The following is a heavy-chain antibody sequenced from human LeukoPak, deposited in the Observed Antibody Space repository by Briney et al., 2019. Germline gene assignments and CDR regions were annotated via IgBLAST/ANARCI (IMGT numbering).Heavy chain of an antibody. CDR3: ARENYYGMDV. Sequence: ASVKVSCKASGYTFTSYYIHWVRQAPGQGLEWMGIINPSGGSTSYAQRFQGRVTMTRNTSISTAYMELSSLRSEDTAVYYCARENYYGMDVWGQGTTVTVSS. J-gene: IGHJ6*02. CDR2: INPSGGST. V-gene: IGHV1-46*01. CDR1: GYTFTSYY.